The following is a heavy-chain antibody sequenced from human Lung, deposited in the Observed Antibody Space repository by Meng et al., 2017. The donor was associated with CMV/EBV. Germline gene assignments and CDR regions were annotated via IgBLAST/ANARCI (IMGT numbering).Heavy chain of an antibody. CDR1: GYTFTSHS. J-gene: IGHJ4*02. CDR2: MNGGNGKT. V-gene: IGHV1-3*03. CDR3: ARGTSAYDSVFFDS. D-gene: IGHD5-12*01. Sequence: ASXXVSXQPFGYTFTSHSNQWVRQDPGQTFQWMGWMNGGNGKTRYSEEFQGRVILTRVTCASTVYMEVRSLTSEDMAVYYCARGTSAYDSVFFDSWGQGTQVTVSS.